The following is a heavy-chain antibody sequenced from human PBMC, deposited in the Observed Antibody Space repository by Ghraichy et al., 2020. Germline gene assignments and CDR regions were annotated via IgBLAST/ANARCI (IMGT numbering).Heavy chain of an antibody. J-gene: IGHJ4*02. CDR1: GGSISSSSYY. Sequence: SETLSLTCTVSGGSISSSSYYWGWIRQPPGKGLEWIGSIYYSGSTYYNPSLKSRVTISVDTSKNQFSLKLSSVTAADTAVYYCARHSGGSYLTNPYYFDYWVQVTLVTVSS. CDR2: IYYSGST. D-gene: IGHD1-26*01. CDR3: ARHSGGSYLTNPYYFDY. V-gene: IGHV4-39*01.